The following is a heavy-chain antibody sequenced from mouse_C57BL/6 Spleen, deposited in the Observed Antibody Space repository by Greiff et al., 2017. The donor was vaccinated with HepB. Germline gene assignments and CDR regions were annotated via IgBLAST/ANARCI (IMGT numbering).Heavy chain of an antibody. CDR1: GYTFTNYW. CDR2: IYPGGGYT. J-gene: IGHJ4*01. Sequence: VQLQESGAELVRPGTSVKMSCKASGYTFTNYWIGWAKQRPGHGLEWIGDIYPGGGYTNYNEKFKGKATLTADKSSSTAYMQFSSLTSEDSAIYYCARSPDGYYPYAMDYWGQGTSVTVSS. D-gene: IGHD2-3*01. CDR3: ARSPDGYYPYAMDY. V-gene: IGHV1-63*01.